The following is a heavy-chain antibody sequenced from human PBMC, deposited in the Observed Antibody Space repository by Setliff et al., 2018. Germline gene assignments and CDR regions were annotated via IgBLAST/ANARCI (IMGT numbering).Heavy chain of an antibody. CDR2: ISPDGTIT. CDR3: ARDITLTTVREGGMDV. CDR1: GFTFSNHW. D-gene: IGHD3-10*01. J-gene: IGHJ6*03. V-gene: IGHV3-74*01. Sequence: GESLKISCAVSGFTFSNHWMTWVRQAPGKGLVWVSRISPDGTITNYADSVKGRFTISRDNAKNLMYLEMNSLRAEDTAVYYCARDITLTTVREGGMDVWGKGTTVTVPS.